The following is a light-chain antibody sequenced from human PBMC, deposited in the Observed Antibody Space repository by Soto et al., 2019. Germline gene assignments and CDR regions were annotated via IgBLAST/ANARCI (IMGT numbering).Light chain of an antibody. CDR3: QQYNKWPST. J-gene: IGKJ1*01. CDR1: QSVTTN. Sequence: VGVPQSPASLSVSPGERATLSCRPSQSVTTNLASYQQKPGQAPRLLIYGTSNRAAGVPARYSGSRSGTDFTLAISSLQSEDFAVYYCQQYNKWPSTSAQGTKVDI. CDR2: GTS. V-gene: IGKV3-15*01.